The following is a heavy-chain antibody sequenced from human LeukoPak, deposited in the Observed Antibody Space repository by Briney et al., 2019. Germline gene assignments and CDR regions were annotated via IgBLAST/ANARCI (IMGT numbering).Heavy chain of an antibody. J-gene: IGHJ4*02. Sequence: GRSLRLSCAASGFTFSSYGMHWVRQAPGKGLEWVSLISADGGSAFSADSVKGRFSISRDNSKNSLYLQMDSLRSEDTAMYHCAKESGKFDYWGQGTLVVVSS. CDR1: GFTFSSYG. CDR2: ISADGGSA. V-gene: IGHV3-43*02. CDR3: AKESGKFDY.